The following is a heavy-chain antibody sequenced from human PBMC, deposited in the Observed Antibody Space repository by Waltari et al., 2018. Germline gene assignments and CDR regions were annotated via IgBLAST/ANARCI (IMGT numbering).Heavy chain of an antibody. CDR3: ARGYSYGYIFDY. CDR2: TNAGNGNT. D-gene: IGHD5-18*01. V-gene: IGHV1-3*01. CDR1: GYTFTSYA. J-gene: IGHJ4*02. Sequence: QVQLVQSGAEVKKPGASVKVSCKASGYTFTSYAMHWVRQAPGQRLEWMGWTNAGNGNTKYSQKFQGRVTITRDTSASTAYMELSSLRSEDTAVYYCARGYSYGYIFDYWGQGTLVTVSS.